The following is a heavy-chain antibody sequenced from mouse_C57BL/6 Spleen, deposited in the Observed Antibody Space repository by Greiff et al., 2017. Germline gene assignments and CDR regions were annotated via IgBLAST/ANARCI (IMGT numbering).Heavy chain of an antibody. V-gene: IGHV1-15*01. J-gene: IGHJ1*03. CDR1: GYTFTDYE. CDR2: IDPETGGT. Sequence: QVQLQQSGAELVRPGASVTLSCKASGYTFTDYEMHWVKQTPVHGLEWIGAIDPETGGTAYNQKFKGKAILTADKSSSTAYMELRSLTSEDSAVYYCSIYDGYRRYFDGWGTGTTVTVSS. CDR3: SIYDGYRRYFDG. D-gene: IGHD2-3*01.